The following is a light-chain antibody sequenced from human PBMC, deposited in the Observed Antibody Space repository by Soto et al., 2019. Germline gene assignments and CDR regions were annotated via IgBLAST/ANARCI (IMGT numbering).Light chain of an antibody. V-gene: IGKV3D-15*01. J-gene: IGKJ5*01. CDR1: QSVSSN. Sequence: EIVMTQSPATLSVSPGERATLSCRASQSVSSNFAWYQQKPGQAPRLLIYGASTRAAGIPDRFSGSGSGTDFTLTITRLEPEDSAVYFCQQYTGPPTTFGQGTRLEIK. CDR3: QQYTGPPTT. CDR2: GAS.